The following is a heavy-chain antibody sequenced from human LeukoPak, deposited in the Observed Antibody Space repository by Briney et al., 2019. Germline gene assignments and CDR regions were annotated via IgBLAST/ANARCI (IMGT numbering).Heavy chain of an antibody. D-gene: IGHD3-9*01. CDR3: AGDYYDILTGYYPHFDY. CDR2: IYHSGST. CDR1: GGSISSSNW. Sequence: PSGTLSLTCAVSGGSISSSNWWSWVRQPPGKGLEWIGEIYHSGSTNYNPSLKSRVTISVDKSKNQFSLKLSSVTAADTAVYYCAGDYYDILTGYYPHFDYWGQGTLVTVSS. V-gene: IGHV4-4*02. J-gene: IGHJ4*02.